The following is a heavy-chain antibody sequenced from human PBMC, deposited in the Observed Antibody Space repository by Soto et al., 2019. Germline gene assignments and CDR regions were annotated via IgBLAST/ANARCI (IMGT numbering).Heavy chain of an antibody. CDR3: ARDGYNYYDSSGYYSCLDY. J-gene: IGHJ4*02. V-gene: IGHV3-30*03. CDR2: ISYDGSNK. D-gene: IGHD3-22*01. Sequence: GGSLRLSCSPSGFTFRNYGLLWVRQAPGKGLEWVAVISYDGSNKYYADSVKGRFTISRDNSKNTLYLQMNSLRAEDTAVYYCARDGYNYYDSSGYYSCLDYWGQGTLVTV. CDR1: GFTFRNYG.